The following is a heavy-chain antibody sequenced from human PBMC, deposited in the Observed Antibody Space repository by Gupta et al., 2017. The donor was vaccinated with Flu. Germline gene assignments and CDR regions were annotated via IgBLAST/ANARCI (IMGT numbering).Heavy chain of an antibody. CDR1: GFTFSSYW. Sequence: VQPGGSLRLSCAASGFTFSSYWMHWVRQAPGKGLVWVSRINSDGSSTSYADSVKGRFTISRDNAKNTLYLQMNSLRAEDTAVYYCARESQLGPGYSYGPPMTDYWGQGTLVTVSS. CDR2: INSDGSST. J-gene: IGHJ4*02. D-gene: IGHD5-18*01. CDR3: ARESQLGPGYSYGPPMTDY. V-gene: IGHV3-74*01.